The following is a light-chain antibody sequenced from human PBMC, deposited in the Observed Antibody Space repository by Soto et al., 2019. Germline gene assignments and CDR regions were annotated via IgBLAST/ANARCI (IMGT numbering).Light chain of an antibody. Sequence: DIQMTQSPSTLSASVGDIVTITCRASQSISSWLAWYQQKPGKAPKLLIYDASSLEGGVPSRFSGSGSGTEFTLTISSLQPDDFATYYCQQYNSYGKCGQGTKGDIK. CDR2: DAS. CDR3: QQYNSYGK. J-gene: IGKJ1*01. V-gene: IGKV1-5*01. CDR1: QSISSW.